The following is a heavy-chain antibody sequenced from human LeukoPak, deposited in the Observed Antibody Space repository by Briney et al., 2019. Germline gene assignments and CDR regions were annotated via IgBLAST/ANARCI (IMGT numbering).Heavy chain of an antibody. CDR1: GGSISSYY. CDR3: ARMDEDSGDYFGNWFDP. CDR2: IYYSGST. V-gene: IGHV4-59*01. J-gene: IGHJ5*02. Sequence: SETLSLTCTVSGGSISSYYWSWIRQPPGKGLEWIGYIYYSGSTNYNPSFKSRVTISVDTSKNQFSLKLSSVTAADTAVYYCARMDEDSGDYFGNWFDPWGQGTLVTVSS. D-gene: IGHD4-17*01.